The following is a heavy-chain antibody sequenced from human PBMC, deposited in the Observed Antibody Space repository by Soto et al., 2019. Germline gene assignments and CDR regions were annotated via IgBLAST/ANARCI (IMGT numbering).Heavy chain of an antibody. CDR2: IIPIFNST. Sequence: SVKVSCKVSGSRFSNYVISWVRQAPGHGLEWLGRIIPIFNSTKYAQSFQGRVTITADKSTSTASLELSSLRSDDTAVYYRAREGRGKKAGYNGLVSLGYWGQGTLVTVSS. V-gene: IGHV1-69*06. D-gene: IGHD2-2*02. CDR1: GSRFSNYV. J-gene: IGHJ4*02. CDR3: AREGRGKKAGYNGLVSLGY.